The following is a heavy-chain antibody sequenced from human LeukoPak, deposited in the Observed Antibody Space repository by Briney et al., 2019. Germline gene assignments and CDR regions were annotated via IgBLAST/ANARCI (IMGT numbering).Heavy chain of an antibody. CDR2: IIPIFGTA. J-gene: IGHJ4*02. D-gene: IGHD3-3*01. CDR1: GGTFSSYA. V-gene: IGHV1-69*13. Sequence: ASVNVSCKASGGTFSSYAISWVRQAPGQGLEWMGGIIPIFGTANYAQKFQGRVTITADESTSTAYMELSSLRSEDTAVYYCARVGRFGVADYWGQGTLVTVSS. CDR3: ARVGRFGVADY.